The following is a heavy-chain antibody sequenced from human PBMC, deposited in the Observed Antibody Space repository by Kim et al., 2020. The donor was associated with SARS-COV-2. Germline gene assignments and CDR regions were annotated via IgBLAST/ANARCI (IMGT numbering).Heavy chain of an antibody. CDR1: GGSFSGYY. D-gene: IGHD1-26*01. CDR3: ARAPYRRALSAFDI. V-gene: IGHV4-34*01. J-gene: IGHJ3*02. Sequence: SETLSLTCAVYGGSFSGYYWSWIRQPPGKGLEWIGEINHSGSTNYNPSLKSRVTISVDTSKNQFSLKLSSVTAADTAVYYCARAPYRRALSAFDIWGQGTMVTVSS. CDR2: INHSGST.